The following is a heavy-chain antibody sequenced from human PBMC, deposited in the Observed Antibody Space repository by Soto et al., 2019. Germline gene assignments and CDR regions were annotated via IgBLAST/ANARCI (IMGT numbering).Heavy chain of an antibody. V-gene: IGHV3-15*01. Sequence: GGSLRLSCAASGFTFSDVWMSWVRQAPGKGLEWIGRIKRETDDGTTDYTATMKGRFTISRDDSKNTLFLQMNSLKTDDTAVYYCTTGLGYYDPYGMDVWGQGTTVTVCS. CDR1: GFTFSDVW. J-gene: IGHJ6*02. CDR2: IKRETDDGTT. D-gene: IGHD3-9*01. CDR3: TTGLGYYDPYGMDV.